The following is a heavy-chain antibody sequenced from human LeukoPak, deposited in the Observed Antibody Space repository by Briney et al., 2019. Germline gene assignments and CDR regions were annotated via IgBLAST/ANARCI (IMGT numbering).Heavy chain of an antibody. J-gene: IGHJ4*02. D-gene: IGHD2-2*01. CDR3: AKSGSRDWDYFED. CDR2: LSDDGGAK. Sequence: PGGSLGLSCAASGFTFSSYAMNWVRQAPGKGLEWGLALSDDGGAKHYADSVKGRFTISRPNSKNTLYLQMNSLSAADTADYYCAKSGSRDWDYFEDWGQGTLVTASS. CDR1: GFTFSSYA. V-gene: IGHV3-23*01.